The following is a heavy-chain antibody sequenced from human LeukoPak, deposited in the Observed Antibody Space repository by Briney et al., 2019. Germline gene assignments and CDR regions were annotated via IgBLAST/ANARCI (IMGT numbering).Heavy chain of an antibody. CDR1: GGSFSGYY. CDR2: IYHSGST. CDR3: ARISRSSSSIDY. D-gene: IGHD6-6*01. J-gene: IGHJ4*02. V-gene: IGHV4-38-2*01. Sequence: PSETLSLTCAVYGGSFSGYYWGWIRQPPGKGLEWIGSIYHSGSTYYNPSLKSRVTISVDTSKNQFSLKLSSVTAADTAVYYCARISRSSSSIDYWGQGTLVTVSS.